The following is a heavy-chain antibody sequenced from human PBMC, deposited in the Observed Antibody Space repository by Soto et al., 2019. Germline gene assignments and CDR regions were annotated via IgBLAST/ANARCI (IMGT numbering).Heavy chain of an antibody. V-gene: IGHV1-69*01. CDR2: IIPVFGLV. D-gene: IGHD3-22*01. CDR3: AGGRIVVVGSRAYYGMDV. J-gene: IGHJ6*02. CDR1: GGTPSNSA. Sequence: QVHLLLQSGAEVKKPGSSVKVSCKAPGGTPSNSAISWVRQAPGQGLEWMGGIIPVFGLVKYAQNFQGRVTLTADESTNTAYMELSSLRPEDTAVYYCAGGRIVVVGSRAYYGMDVWGQGTTVTVSS.